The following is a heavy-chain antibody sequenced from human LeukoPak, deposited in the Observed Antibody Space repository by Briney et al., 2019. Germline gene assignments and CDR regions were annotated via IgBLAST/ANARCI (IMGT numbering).Heavy chain of an antibody. D-gene: IGHD3-3*01. J-gene: IGHJ3*02. V-gene: IGHV1-18*01. CDR1: GYTFSTYG. CDR2: ISAYSGNT. CDR3: ARDHTRWGLLRRDAFDI. Sequence: GASVKVSCKASGYTFSTYGISWVRQAPGQGLEWMGWISAYSGNTNSAQKLQGRVTMTTDTSTTTAYMELRSLRSDDTAVYYCARDHTRWGLLRRDAFDIWGQGTMVTVSS.